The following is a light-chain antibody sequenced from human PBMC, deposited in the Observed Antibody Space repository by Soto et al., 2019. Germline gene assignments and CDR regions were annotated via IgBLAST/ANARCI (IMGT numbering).Light chain of an antibody. J-gene: IGKJ4*01. V-gene: IGKV1-39*01. CDR1: QSINNY. Sequence: DVHLAQSPSSLSAAVGDRVTITCRARQSINNYLNWYQQKPGEAPKLLVYAASTLQDGVPSRFRGGGSGIDFDLTISRLQPEDCAVYYCQQSYSSWLTVAGGTKVE. CDR2: AAS. CDR3: QQSYSSWLT.